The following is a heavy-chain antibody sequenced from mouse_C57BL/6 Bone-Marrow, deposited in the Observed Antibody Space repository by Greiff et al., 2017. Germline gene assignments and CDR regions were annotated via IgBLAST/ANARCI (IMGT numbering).Heavy chain of an antibody. V-gene: IGHV1-85*01. CDR2: IYPRGGST. J-gene: IGHJ1*03. D-gene: IGHD1-1*02. CDR1: GYTFTSYE. CDR3: ARKESDGGNGDWYFDV. Sequence: QVQLQQSGAELVKPGASVKLSCKASGYTFTSYEINWVKQRPGQGLEWIGWIYPRGGSTKYNEKVKGKVTMSVDTAYSTGYMELPSLTSEDSAVYYCARKESDGGNGDWYFDVWGTGTTVTVSS.